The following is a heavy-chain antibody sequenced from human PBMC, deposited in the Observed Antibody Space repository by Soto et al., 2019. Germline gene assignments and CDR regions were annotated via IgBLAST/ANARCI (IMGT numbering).Heavy chain of an antibody. CDR3: STTGGY. CDR1: RIRFSGYW. CDR2: IRQDGGQM. D-gene: IGHD2-8*02. J-gene: IGHJ4*02. Sequence: WGSIGLSCVASRIRFSGYWISWVRPAPGRGLEWVATIRQDGGQMYYVDSVKGRFIISRDRAKNSLYLQMNSLTVEDTALYYCSTTGGYWGQGILVTVSS. V-gene: IGHV3-7*05.